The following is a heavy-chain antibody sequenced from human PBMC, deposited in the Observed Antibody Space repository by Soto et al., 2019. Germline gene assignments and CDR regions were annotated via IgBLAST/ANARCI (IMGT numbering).Heavy chain of an antibody. CDR1: GVSISSDGYS. J-gene: IGHJ6*02. V-gene: IGHV4-30-2*01. CDR3: ARAYYDFWTSYHYGMDV. D-gene: IGHD3-3*01. CDR2: IYQSGST. Sequence: QLQLQESGSGLVKPSQTLSLTCAVSGVSISSDGYSLSWIRQPPGKGLEWIGFIYQSGSTYYNPSLKSRGAMSVDRSKNQFSLKLTSVTAADTAVYYCARAYYDFWTSYHYGMDVWGQGTTVTVSS.